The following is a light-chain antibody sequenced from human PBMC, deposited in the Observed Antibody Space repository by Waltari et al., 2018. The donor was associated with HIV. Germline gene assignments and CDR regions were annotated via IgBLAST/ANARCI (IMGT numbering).Light chain of an antibody. Sequence: DIQMTQSPSTLSASVGDRVTITCRASQSIGKWLAWYQQKAGKAPKLLIYTASSLESGVPSRFSGSGSGTEFTLTINSLQPDDFATYYCQQYNSYSYTFGQGTNLESK. CDR2: TAS. CDR3: QQYNSYSYT. CDR1: QSIGKW. V-gene: IGKV1-5*03. J-gene: IGKJ2*01.